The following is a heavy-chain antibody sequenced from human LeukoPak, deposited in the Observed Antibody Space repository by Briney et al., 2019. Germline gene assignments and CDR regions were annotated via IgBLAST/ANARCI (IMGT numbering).Heavy chain of an antibody. D-gene: IGHD1-26*01. CDR1: GGSISGHPWH. Sequence: PSETLSLTCDVYGGSISGHPWHWSWIRQPPGKGLEWIGEIAHGGGTSYNPSLKSRVTISVDTSKNQFSLNLNSVTAADTAVYYCARGRDEAWEPPAYWAQGTLVTVSS. V-gene: IGHV4-34*01. CDR2: IAHGGGT. CDR3: ARGRDEAWEPPAY. J-gene: IGHJ4*02.